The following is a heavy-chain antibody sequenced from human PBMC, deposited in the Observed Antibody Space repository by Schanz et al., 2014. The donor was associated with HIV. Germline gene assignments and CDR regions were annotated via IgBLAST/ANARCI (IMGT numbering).Heavy chain of an antibody. CDR1: GGTFNTLA. Sequence: QVQLVQSGAEVKKPGSSVKVSCKASGGTFNTLAFSWVRQAPGQGLEWMGWINPNSGGTNLAQKFEGRVTMTIDRSITTASMELSRLNSDDTAMYFCTRLHYYYDRSGFSFDCWGQGTLVTVSS. V-gene: IGHV1-2*02. CDR3: TRLHYYYDRSGFSFDC. D-gene: IGHD3-22*01. CDR2: INPNSGGT. J-gene: IGHJ4*02.